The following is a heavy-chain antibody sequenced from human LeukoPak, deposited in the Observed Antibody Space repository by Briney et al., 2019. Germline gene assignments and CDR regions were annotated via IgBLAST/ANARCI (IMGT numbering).Heavy chain of an antibody. CDR1: GGSISSYY. Sequence: SETLSLTCTVSGGSISSYYWSWIRQPPGKGLEWIGYIHYSGSTNYNPSLKSRVTMSVDTSKNQFSLKLSSVTAADTAVYYCASQEQLVRGFQHWGQGTLITVSS. CDR3: ASQEQLVRGFQH. V-gene: IGHV4-59*01. J-gene: IGHJ1*01. CDR2: IHYSGST. D-gene: IGHD6-13*01.